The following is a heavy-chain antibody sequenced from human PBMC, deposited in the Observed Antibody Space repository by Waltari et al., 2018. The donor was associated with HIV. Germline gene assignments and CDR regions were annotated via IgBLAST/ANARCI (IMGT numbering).Heavy chain of an antibody. V-gene: IGHV1-69*01. D-gene: IGHD6-13*01. J-gene: IGHJ4*02. CDR2: ILPIFNTA. CDR3: AREGYSSSSKPTPFDY. Sequence: QVQLVQSGAEVKKPGSSVKVSCKASGGTFSSYAISWVRQAPGQGLEWMGGILPIFNTANYAKNFQGRVTITADESTSTAYMEMSSLRSEDTAVYYCAREGYSSSSKPTPFDYWGQGTLVTVSS. CDR1: GGTFSSYA.